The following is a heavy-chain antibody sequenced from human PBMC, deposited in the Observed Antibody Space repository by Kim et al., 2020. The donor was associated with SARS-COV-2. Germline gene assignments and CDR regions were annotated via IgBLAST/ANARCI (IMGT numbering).Heavy chain of an antibody. Sequence: SVKVSCKASGGTFSSYAISWVRQAPGQGLEWMGGIIPIFGTANYAQKFHGRVTITADESTSTAYMELSSLRSEDTAVYYCARSPHSHYYDSSGYLYHLGYWGQGTLVTVSS. CDR1: GGTFSSYA. CDR2: IIPIFGTA. V-gene: IGHV1-69*13. CDR3: ARSPHSHYYDSSGYLYHLGY. D-gene: IGHD3-22*01. J-gene: IGHJ4*02.